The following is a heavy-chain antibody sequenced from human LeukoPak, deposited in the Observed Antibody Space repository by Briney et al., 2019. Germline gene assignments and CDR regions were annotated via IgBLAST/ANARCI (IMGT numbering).Heavy chain of an antibody. CDR1: GFTFSSYW. CDR3: ARSDSSGYPDY. D-gene: IGHD3-22*01. CDR2: IKQDGSEK. V-gene: IGHV3-7*01. Sequence: PGGSLRLSCAASGFTFSSYWMSWVRQAPGKGLEWVANIKQDGSEKYYVDSVKGRFTISRDNVKNSLYLQMNSLRAEDTAVYYCARSDSSGYPDYWGQGTLVTVSS. J-gene: IGHJ4*02.